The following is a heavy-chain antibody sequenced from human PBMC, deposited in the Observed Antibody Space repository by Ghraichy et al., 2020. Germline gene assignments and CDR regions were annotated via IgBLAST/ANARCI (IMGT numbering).Heavy chain of an antibody. J-gene: IGHJ6*02. V-gene: IGHV3-9*01. CDR1: GFTFDDYA. CDR3: AKDMATVTLYGMDV. CDR2: ISWNSGSI. D-gene: IGHD4-17*01. Sequence: LSLTCAASGFTFDDYAMHWVRQAPGKGLEWVSGISWNSGSIGYADSVKGRFTISRDNAKNSLYLQMNSLRAEDTALYYCAKDMATVTLYGMDVWGQGTTVTVSS.